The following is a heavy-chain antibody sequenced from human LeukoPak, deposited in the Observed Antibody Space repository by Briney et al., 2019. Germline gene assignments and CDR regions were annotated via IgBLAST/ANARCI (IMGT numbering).Heavy chain of an antibody. CDR3: AKGTLVTAYYFDY. V-gene: IGHV3-30*18. CDR1: GFTFSTYG. J-gene: IGHJ4*02. CDR2: ISHDGSYK. Sequence: GGSLRLSCAASGFTFSTYGMHWVRQAPGKGLEWVTFISHDGSYKYYADSVKGRFTISRDNSKNTVYLQMNSLRAEDTAVYYCAKGTLVTAYYFDYWGQGTLVTVSS. D-gene: IGHD3-16*01.